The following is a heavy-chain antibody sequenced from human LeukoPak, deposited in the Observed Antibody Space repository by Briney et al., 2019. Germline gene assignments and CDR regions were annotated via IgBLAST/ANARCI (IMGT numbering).Heavy chain of an antibody. V-gene: IGHV2-5*02. Sequence: SGPTLVHPTPALTLTFTLFGISISTSGVGVGWIRQPPGKALEWLAFTSWDDDKRYSPALKSRLTITKDTSKNQVVLTMTNVDPVDTATYYCARVITRPGRREFDYWGQGTLVTVSS. J-gene: IGHJ4*02. CDR3: ARVITRPGRREFDY. D-gene: IGHD2-15*01. CDR2: TSWDDDK. CDR1: GISISTSGVG.